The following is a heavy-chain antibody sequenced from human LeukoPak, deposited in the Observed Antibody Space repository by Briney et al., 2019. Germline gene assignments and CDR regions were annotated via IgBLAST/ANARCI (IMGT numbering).Heavy chain of an antibody. D-gene: IGHD2-2*01. Sequence: PSETLSLTCTVSGASITSGAYYWTWIRQHPGEGLEWIGYSSYSGSAYYNPSLKSRVTISVDTSKSQFSLKLSSVTAADTAVYYCARYYCASSRCPGVDYWGQGTLVTVSS. CDR2: SSYSGSA. CDR1: GASITSGAYY. V-gene: IGHV4-31*03. J-gene: IGHJ4*02. CDR3: ARYYCASSRCPGVDY.